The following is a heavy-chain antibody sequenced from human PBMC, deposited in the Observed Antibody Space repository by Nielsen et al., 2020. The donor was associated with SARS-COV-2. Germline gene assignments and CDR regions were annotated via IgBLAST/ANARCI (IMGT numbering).Heavy chain of an antibody. CDR1: GLIFSSCW. D-gene: IGHD4-11*01. CDR2: INEDGSVV. CDR3: ARDAAYSRFDY. V-gene: IGHV3-7*05. Sequence: GESLKISCAASGLIFSSCWMVWVRQAPGKGLEWVANINEDGSVVNYVDSVKGRFTISRDNAGKSLYLQMNSLRAEDTAVYYCARDAAYSRFDYWGQGTLVTVSS. J-gene: IGHJ4*02.